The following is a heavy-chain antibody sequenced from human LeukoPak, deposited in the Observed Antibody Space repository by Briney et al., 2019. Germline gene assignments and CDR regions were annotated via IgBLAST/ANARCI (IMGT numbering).Heavy chain of an antibody. J-gene: IGHJ4*02. CDR1: GFTFSSYE. D-gene: IGHD3-9*01. CDR3: ARRLGYDILKIDY. CDR2: ISSSGSTI. V-gene: IGHV3-48*03. Sequence: PGGSLRLSCAASGFTFSSYEMNWVRQAPGKGLEWVSYISSSGSTIYYADSVKGRFTISRDNAKNSLYLQMNSLRAEDTAVYYCARRLGYDILKIDYWGQGTLVTVSS.